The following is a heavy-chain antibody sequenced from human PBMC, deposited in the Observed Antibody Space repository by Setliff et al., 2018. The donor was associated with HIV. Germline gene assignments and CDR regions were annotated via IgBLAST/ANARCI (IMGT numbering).Heavy chain of an antibody. CDR2: IYHSGGT. D-gene: IGHD3-16*01. Sequence: SETLSLTCAVSGYSISSGYYWGWIRQPPGRGLEWIGNIYHSGGTHYNPSLRSRVTISVDTSKNHFSLKLSSVTAADTAVYYCARGGGTGSFDYWGQGTLVTVSS. J-gene: IGHJ4*02. CDR3: ARGGGTGSFDY. V-gene: IGHV4-38-2*01. CDR1: GYSISSGYY.